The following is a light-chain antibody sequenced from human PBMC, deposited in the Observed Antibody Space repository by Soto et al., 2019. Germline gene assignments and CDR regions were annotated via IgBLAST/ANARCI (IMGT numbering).Light chain of an antibody. Sequence: DIQMTQSPSTLSASVGDRVTITCRASQSISFWLAWHQQKPGKAPKLLIYKASSLESGVPSRFRGSGSGTEFTLTINSLQPDDFATYYCQQYNSYSTWTFGHGTKVEIK. J-gene: IGKJ1*01. CDR3: QQYNSYSTWT. CDR1: QSISFW. V-gene: IGKV1-5*03. CDR2: KAS.